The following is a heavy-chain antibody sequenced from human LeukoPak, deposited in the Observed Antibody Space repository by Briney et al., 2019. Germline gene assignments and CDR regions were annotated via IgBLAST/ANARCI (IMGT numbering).Heavy chain of an antibody. CDR3: ARDLGYYGSGSYQP. CDR1: GFTVSSNS. CDR2: IYSDNT. V-gene: IGHV3-53*01. J-gene: IGHJ4*02. Sequence: GGSLRLSCTVSGFTVSSNSMSWVRQAPGKGLEWVSFIYSDNTHYSDSVKGRFTISRDNSKNTLYLQMNSLRAEDTAVYYCARDLGYYGSGSYQPWGQGTLVTVSS. D-gene: IGHD3-10*01.